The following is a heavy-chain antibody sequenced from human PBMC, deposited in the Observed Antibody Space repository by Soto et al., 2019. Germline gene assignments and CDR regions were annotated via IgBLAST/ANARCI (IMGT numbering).Heavy chain of an antibody. D-gene: IGHD4-17*01. CDR1: GFTFSSYS. J-gene: IGHJ4*02. Sequence: GGSLRLSCAASGFTFSSYSMNWVRQAPGKGLEWVSSISSSSSYICYADSVKGRFTISRDNAKNSLYLQMNSLRAEDTAVYYCARPPTTVTTNYLDYWGQGTLVTVSS. V-gene: IGHV3-21*01. CDR2: ISSSSSYI. CDR3: ARPPTTVTTNYLDY.